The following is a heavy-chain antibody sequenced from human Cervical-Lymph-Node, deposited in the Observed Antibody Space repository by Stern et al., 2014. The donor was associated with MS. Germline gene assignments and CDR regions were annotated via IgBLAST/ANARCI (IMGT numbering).Heavy chain of an antibody. Sequence: EVQLVESGGGLVQPGGSLGLSCAASGFTFSSYAMHWVRQAPGQGLAYVSVISSNGGSTYYANSVKGRFTISRDNSKNTLYLHMGSLRVEDMAVYYCARGVTYCGGDCYGWYFDLWGRGTLVTVSS. J-gene: IGHJ2*01. D-gene: IGHD2-21*02. CDR1: GFTFSSYA. CDR2: ISSNGGST. CDR3: ARGVTYCGGDCYGWYFDL. V-gene: IGHV3-64*01.